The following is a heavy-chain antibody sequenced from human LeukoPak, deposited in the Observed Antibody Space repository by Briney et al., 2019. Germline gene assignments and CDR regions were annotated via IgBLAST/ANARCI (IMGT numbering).Heavy chain of an antibody. Sequence: SETQSLTCAVYGGSFSGYYWSWIRQPPGKGLEWIGEINHSGSTNYNPSLKSRVTISVDTSKNQFSLKLSSVTAADTAVYYCARWYFDWFDAFDIWGQGTMVTVSS. CDR3: ARWYFDWFDAFDI. CDR2: INHSGST. J-gene: IGHJ3*02. V-gene: IGHV4-34*01. D-gene: IGHD3-9*01. CDR1: GGSFSGYY.